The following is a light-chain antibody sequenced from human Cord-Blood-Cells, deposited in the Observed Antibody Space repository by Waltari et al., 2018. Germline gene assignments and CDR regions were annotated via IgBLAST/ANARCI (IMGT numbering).Light chain of an antibody. CDR3: QVWDSSTVV. J-gene: IGLJ2*01. Sequence: EPTQPLTASVSLARPARLSCWGNTLGSRKGHWDQQEPGQAPVLGIYRDSNRPSGIRGRFSGSNWGNTATLSSSRAEAGDEADYYCQVWDSSTVVFGGGTKLTVL. CDR1: TLGSRK. V-gene: IGLV3-9*01. CDR2: RDS.